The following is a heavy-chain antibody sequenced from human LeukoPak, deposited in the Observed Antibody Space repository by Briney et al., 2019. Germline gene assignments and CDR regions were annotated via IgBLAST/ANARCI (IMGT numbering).Heavy chain of an antibody. V-gene: IGHV6-1*01. D-gene: IGHD6-25*01. CDR1: GDSVSSDTSA. J-gene: IGHJ4*02. CDR2: TYYRSKCYN. CDR3: ARDQRALNS. Sequence: SQTLSLTCAISGDSVSSDTSAWNWIRQSPSRGLEWLGRTYYRSKCYNEYADSVRSRINIYPDTTKNHFSLQLISVTPEGTALYYCARDQRALNSWGQGTLVTVSS.